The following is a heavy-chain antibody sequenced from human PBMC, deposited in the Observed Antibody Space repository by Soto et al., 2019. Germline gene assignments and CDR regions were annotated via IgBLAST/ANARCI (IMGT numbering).Heavy chain of an antibody. Sequence: GGSLRLSCAASGFTFSSYGMHWVRQAPGKGLEWVAVISYDGSNKYYADSVKGRFTISRDNSKNTLYLQMNSLRAEDTAVYYCAKDPEHQLPIDYWGQGPLVTVVS. CDR1: GFTFSSYG. V-gene: IGHV3-30*18. D-gene: IGHD2-2*01. CDR3: AKDPEHQLPIDY. J-gene: IGHJ4*02. CDR2: ISYDGSNK.